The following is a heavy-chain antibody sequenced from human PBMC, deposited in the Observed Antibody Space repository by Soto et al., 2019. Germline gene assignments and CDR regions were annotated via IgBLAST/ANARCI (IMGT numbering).Heavy chain of an antibody. V-gene: IGHV2-70*01. J-gene: IGHJ4*02. D-gene: IGHD3-22*01. CDR1: GFSLSTSGMC. CDR3: ARIVYDSSGYSKNYFDY. CDR2: IDWDDDK. Sequence: SGPTLVNPTQTLTLTCTFSGFSLSTSGMCVSWIRQPPGKALEWLALIDWDDDKYYSTSLKTRLTISKDTSKNQVVLTLTNMDPVDTATYYCARIVYDSSGYSKNYFDYWGQGTLVTVSS.